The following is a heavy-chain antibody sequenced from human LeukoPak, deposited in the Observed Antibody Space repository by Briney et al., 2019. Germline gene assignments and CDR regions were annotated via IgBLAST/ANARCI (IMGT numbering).Heavy chain of an antibody. V-gene: IGHV3-7*01. J-gene: IGHJ4*02. D-gene: IGHD3/OR15-3a*01. Sequence: GGSLRLSCAASGFTLSSYWMSWVCQAPGKGLEWVANINQDVSEINYVDSVKGRFTISRDNGKNSLYLQMNSLRAEDTAVYYCARDLRTDSSFSPFDYWGQGTLVTVSS. CDR2: INQDVSEI. CDR3: ARDLRTDSSFSPFDY. CDR1: GFTLSSYW.